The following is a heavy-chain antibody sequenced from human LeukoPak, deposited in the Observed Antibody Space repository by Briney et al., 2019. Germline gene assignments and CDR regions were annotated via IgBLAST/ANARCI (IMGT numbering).Heavy chain of an antibody. D-gene: IGHD7-27*01. J-gene: IGHJ4*02. V-gene: IGHV1-3*01. CDR2: INAGNGNT. CDR3: ARDPGHVTGVSY. Sequence: ASVKVSCKASGYTFTSYAMHWVRQAPGQRLEWMGWINAGNGNTKYSQKFQGRVTMTTDTSTSTAYMELRSLRSDDTAVYYCARDPGHVTGVSYWGQGTLVTVSS. CDR1: GYTFTSYA.